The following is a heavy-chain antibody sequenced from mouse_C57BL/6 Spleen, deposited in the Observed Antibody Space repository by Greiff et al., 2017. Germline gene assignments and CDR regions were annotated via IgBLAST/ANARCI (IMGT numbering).Heavy chain of an antibody. D-gene: IGHD1-1*01. CDR3: ARDYGSSPYFDY. V-gene: IGHV1-80*01. CDR2: IYPGDGDT. J-gene: IGHJ2*01. CDR1: GYAFSSYW. Sequence: VKLVESGAELVKPGASVKISCKASGYAFSSYWMNWVKQRPGKGLEWIGQIYPGDGDTNYNGKFKGKATLTADKSSSTAYMQLSSLTSEDSAVYFCARDYGSSPYFDYWGQGTTLTVSS.